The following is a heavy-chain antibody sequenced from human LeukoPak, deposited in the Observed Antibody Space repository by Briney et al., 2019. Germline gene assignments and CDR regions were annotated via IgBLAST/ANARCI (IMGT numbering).Heavy chain of an antibody. J-gene: IGHJ3*02. V-gene: IGHV4-59*01. CDR3: ARDMRCSGGSCYDAFDI. CDR1: GGSISSYY. D-gene: IGHD2-15*01. CDR2: IYYSGST. Sequence: PSETLSLTCTVSGGSISSYYWSWIRQPPGKGLEWIGYIYYSGSTNYNPSLKSRVTISVDTSKNQFSLKLSSVTAAGTAVYYCARDMRCSGGSCYDAFDIWGQGTMVTVPS.